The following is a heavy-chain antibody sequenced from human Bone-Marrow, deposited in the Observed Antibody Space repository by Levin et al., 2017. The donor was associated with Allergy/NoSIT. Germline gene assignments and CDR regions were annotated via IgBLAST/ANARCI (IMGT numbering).Heavy chain of an antibody. CDR1: GYTFSNFG. D-gene: IGHD2-15*01. Sequence: GESLKISCETSGYTFSNFGISWVRQAPGQGLEYMGWISAFNGNTHYAQSFQGRVAMTIDTSASTAFMELKSLGSHDTAVYFCARRGLSCSGDSCYSGVWGQGTLVTVSS. V-gene: IGHV1-18*01. CDR3: ARRGLSCSGDSCYSGV. CDR2: ISAFNGNT. J-gene: IGHJ4*02.